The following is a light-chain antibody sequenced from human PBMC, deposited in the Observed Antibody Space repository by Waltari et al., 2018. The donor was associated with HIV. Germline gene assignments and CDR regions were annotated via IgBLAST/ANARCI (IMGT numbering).Light chain of an antibody. Sequence: QSALTQPASVSGSPGQSITISCTGTSSDVGGYNYVSWYQQHPGKAPKLMIYEVSNRPSGVSNRVSGSKSGNTASLTISGLQAEDEADYYCSSYTSSSVVFGGGTKLTVL. J-gene: IGLJ2*01. CDR3: SSYTSSSVV. V-gene: IGLV2-14*01. CDR2: EVS. CDR1: SSDVGGYNY.